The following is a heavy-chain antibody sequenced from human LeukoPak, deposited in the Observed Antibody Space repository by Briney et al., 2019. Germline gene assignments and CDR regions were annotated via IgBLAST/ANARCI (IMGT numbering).Heavy chain of an antibody. J-gene: IGHJ4*02. D-gene: IGHD6-19*01. CDR3: AHRRIAVAGNYFDY. Sequence: SGPTPVNPTQTLTLTCTFSGFSLSTSGVGVGWIRQPPGKALEWLALIYWDDDKRYSPSLKSRLTITKDTSKNQVALTMTNMDPVDTATYYCAHRRIAVAGNYFDYWGQGTLVTVSS. CDR1: GFSLSTSGVG. CDR2: IYWDDDK. V-gene: IGHV2-5*02.